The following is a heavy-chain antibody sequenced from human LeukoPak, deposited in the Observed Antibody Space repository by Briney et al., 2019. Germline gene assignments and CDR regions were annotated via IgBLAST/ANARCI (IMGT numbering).Heavy chain of an antibody. CDR3: ARQIWFGESGYDY. CDR2: LYTNEST. V-gene: IGHV4-4*07. Sequence: SETLSLTCTVSVGSHRSYYWRWIRQPAGKGLECIGRLYTNESTNYIPSLKSRVTMSVDTPKNQFSLKLSSVTAADTAVYYCARQIWFGESGYDYWGQGTLVTVSS. D-gene: IGHD3-10*01. J-gene: IGHJ4*02. CDR1: VGSHRSYY.